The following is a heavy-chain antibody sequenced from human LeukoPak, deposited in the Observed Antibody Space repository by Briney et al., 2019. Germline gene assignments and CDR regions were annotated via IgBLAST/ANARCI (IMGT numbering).Heavy chain of an antibody. D-gene: IGHD1-26*01. J-gene: IGHJ6*03. V-gene: IGHV3-30*02. CDR2: IRYDGSNK. Sequence: PGGSLRLSCAASGFTFSSYGMHWVRQAPGKGLEWVAFIRYDGSNKYYADSVKGRFTISRDNSKNTLYLQMNSLRAEDTAVYYCARAYSGRYGLGYYYMDVWGKGTPVTISS. CDR3: ARAYSGRYGLGYYYMDV. CDR1: GFTFSSYG.